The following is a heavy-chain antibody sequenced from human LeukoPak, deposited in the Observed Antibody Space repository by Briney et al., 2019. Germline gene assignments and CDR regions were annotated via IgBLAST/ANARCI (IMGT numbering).Heavy chain of an antibody. D-gene: IGHD6-19*01. CDR1: GYSISSGYY. Sequence: SETLSLTCTVSGYSISSGYYWGWIRQPPGKGLEWIGSIYHSGSTYYNPSLKSRVTISVDTSKNQFSLKLSSVTAADTAVYYCAEAVAGGNWFDPWGQGTLVTVSS. CDR2: IYHSGST. CDR3: AEAVAGGNWFDP. J-gene: IGHJ5*02. V-gene: IGHV4-38-2*02.